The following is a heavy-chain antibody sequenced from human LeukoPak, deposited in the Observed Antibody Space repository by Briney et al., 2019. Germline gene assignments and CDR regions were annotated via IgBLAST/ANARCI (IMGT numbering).Heavy chain of an antibody. CDR3: VREGRGVVGASAY. J-gene: IGHJ4*02. CDR1: GFTFISYF. CDR2: IIGSGRTT. V-gene: IGHV3-23*01. Sequence: GGSLRLSCEASGFTFISYFMSWVRQAPGKGLEWVASIIGSGRTTKYADVVKGRFTISRDNSRNSLYLQMTSLIADDTAVYYCVREGRGVVGASAYWGRGTLVAVSS. D-gene: IGHD1-26*01.